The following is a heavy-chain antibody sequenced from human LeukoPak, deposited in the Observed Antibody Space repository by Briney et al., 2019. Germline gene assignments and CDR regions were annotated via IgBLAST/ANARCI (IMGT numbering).Heavy chain of an antibody. D-gene: IGHD6-6*01. CDR2: ISGSGGST. Sequence: GGSLRLSCAASGFTFSSYAMSWVRQAPGKGLEWVSAISGSGGSTYYADSVKGRFTISRDNSKNTLYLQMNSLRAEDTAVYYCARGDSSSSHFDYWGQGTLVTVSS. CDR3: ARGDSSSSHFDY. CDR1: GFTFSSYA. J-gene: IGHJ4*02. V-gene: IGHV3-23*01.